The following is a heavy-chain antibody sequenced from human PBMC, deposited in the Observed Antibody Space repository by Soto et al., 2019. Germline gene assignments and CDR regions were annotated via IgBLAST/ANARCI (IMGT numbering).Heavy chain of an antibody. V-gene: IGHV1-69*01. Sequence: QVQLVQSGAEVKKPGSSVKVSCKASGGTFSSYAISWVRQAPGQGLEWMGGIIPIFGTANYAQKFQGRVTITADESTSTAYKELSSLRSEDTAVYYCARGEGIAARPYYYGMDVWGQGTTVTVSS. D-gene: IGHD6-6*01. J-gene: IGHJ6*02. CDR2: IIPIFGTA. CDR1: GGTFSSYA. CDR3: ARGEGIAARPYYYGMDV.